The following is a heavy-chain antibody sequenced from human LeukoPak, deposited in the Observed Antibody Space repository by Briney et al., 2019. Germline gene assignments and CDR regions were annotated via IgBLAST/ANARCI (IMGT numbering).Heavy chain of an antibody. V-gene: IGHV3-53*01. D-gene: IGHD2/OR15-2a*01. J-gene: IGHJ4*02. CDR3: ASAYFSIHW. CDR2: IYSGGTT. Sequence: GGSLRLSCAASGFTVSSSHMTWVRHAPGKGLEWVSVIYSGGTTYYADSVKGRFTISRDNSKNTVYLQMNSLRAEDTAVYYCASAYFSIHWWGQGTLVTVSS. CDR1: GFTVSSSH.